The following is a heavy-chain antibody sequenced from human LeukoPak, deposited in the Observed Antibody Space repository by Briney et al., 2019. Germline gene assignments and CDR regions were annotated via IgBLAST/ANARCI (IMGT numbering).Heavy chain of an antibody. J-gene: IGHJ6*03. Sequence: PSETLSLTCTVSGDSISSYYWSWIRQPPGKGLEWIGYIYHSGSTNYNPSLKSRATISVDTSKNQFSLELSSVTAADTAVYFCARGRVSSSSWYSTYYYYFYMDVWGKGTTVTVSS. CDR2: IYHSGST. CDR3: ARGRVSSSSWYSTYYYYFYMDV. CDR1: GDSISSYY. D-gene: IGHD6-13*01. V-gene: IGHV4-59*01.